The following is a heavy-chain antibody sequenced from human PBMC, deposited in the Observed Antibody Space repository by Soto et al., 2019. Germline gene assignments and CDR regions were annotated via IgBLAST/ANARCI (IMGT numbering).Heavy chain of an antibody. V-gene: IGHV3-30*18. Sequence: GGSLRLSCAASGFTFSSYGMHWVRQAPGKGLEWVAVISYDGSNKYYADSVKGRFTISRDNSKNTLYLQMNSLRAEDTAVYYCAKGVGRLLPRAGAFDYWGQGTLVTVSS. J-gene: IGHJ4*02. CDR2: ISYDGSNK. D-gene: IGHD2-15*01. CDR1: GFTFSSYG. CDR3: AKGVGRLLPRAGAFDY.